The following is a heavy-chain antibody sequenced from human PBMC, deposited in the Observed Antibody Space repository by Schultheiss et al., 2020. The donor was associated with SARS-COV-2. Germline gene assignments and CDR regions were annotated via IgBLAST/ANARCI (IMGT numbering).Heavy chain of an antibody. Sequence: GESLKISCKGSGYSFTSYWIGWVRQMPGKGLEWMGIIYPGDSDTRYSPSFQGQVTISADKSISTAYLQWSSLKASDTAMYYCARLGYDSSGTQPTLPLRHLGKARNWFDPWGQGTLVTVSS. D-gene: IGHD3-22*01. J-gene: IGHJ5*02. CDR1: GYSFTSYW. CDR3: ARLGYDSSGTQPTLPLRHLGKARNWFDP. CDR2: IYPGDSDT. V-gene: IGHV5-51*01.